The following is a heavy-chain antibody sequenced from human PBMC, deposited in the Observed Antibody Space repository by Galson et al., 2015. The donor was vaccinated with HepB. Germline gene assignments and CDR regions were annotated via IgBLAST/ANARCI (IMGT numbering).Heavy chain of an antibody. CDR3: ARGTYCSGGGCSLGGFDA. CDR2: INHSGST. V-gene: IGHV4-34*01. J-gene: IGHJ5*02. Sequence: ETMSLTCTFCGGSFSGYYWSWLRQPPGKGLEWSGEINHSGSTNSNQTLKSPVTISADTSKNQFSLKLSSVTAADTAVYYCARGTYCSGGGCSLGGFDAWGQGTMVTVSS. CDR1: GGSFSGYY. D-gene: IGHD2-15*01.